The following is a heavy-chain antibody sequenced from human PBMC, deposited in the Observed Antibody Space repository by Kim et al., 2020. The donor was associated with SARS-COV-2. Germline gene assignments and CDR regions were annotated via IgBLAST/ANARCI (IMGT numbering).Heavy chain of an antibody. V-gene: IGHV4-34*01. CDR2: INHSGST. CDR3: ARRPYDDYGDY. Sequence: SETLSLTCAVYGGSFSGYYWSWIRQPPGKGLEWIGEINHSGSTNYNPSLKSRVTISVDTSKNQFSLKLSSVTAADTAVYYCARRPYDDYGDYWGQGTLVTVSS. J-gene: IGHJ4*02. D-gene: IGHD3-3*01. CDR1: GGSFSGYY.